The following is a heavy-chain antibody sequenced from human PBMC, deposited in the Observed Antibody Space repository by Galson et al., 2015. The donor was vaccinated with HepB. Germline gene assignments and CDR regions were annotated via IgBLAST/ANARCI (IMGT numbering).Heavy chain of an antibody. J-gene: IGHJ4*02. V-gene: IGHV3-30-3*01. D-gene: IGHD6-19*01. CDR1: GFTFSSYA. CDR2: IPYDGSYK. CDR3: ARDGMAGTLDY. Sequence: SLRLSCAASGFTFSSYAMHWVRQAPGKGLQWVAIIPYDGSYKYYADSVKGRFTISRDNSKNTLYLQMSSLRAEDTAVYYCARDGMAGTLDYWGQGTLITVSS.